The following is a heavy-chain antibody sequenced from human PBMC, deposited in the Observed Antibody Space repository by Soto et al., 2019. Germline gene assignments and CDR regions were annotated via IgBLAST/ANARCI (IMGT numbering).Heavy chain of an antibody. V-gene: IGHV4-61*02. CDR3: AREAAETVGDGYWCDP. D-gene: IGHD6-13*01. J-gene: IGHJ5*02. CDR1: GGSISSDDYY. CDR2: VYTSGNT. Sequence: SDTLSLTCTVSGGSISSDDYYWSWIRQPAGKGLEWIGRVYTSGNTDYNPSLTSRVTVSVDTSKNQFSLKLRFVTAADTAVYYCAREAAETVGDGYWCDPWGQGTLVTVSS.